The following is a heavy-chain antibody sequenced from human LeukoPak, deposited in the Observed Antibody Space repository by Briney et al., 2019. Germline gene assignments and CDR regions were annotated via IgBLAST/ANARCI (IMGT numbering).Heavy chain of an antibody. Sequence: AGVKVSCMPSRYTFTSYGISWVRQAPQQGREWMGWISAYNGNTNYAQKLQSRVTMTTDTSTSTAYMELRSQRSGDTAVYYGARDGGSDSDYYYYYGMDVWGQGTTVSVCS. J-gene: IGHJ6*02. D-gene: IGHD3-16*01. CDR1: RYTFTSYG. V-gene: IGHV1-18*01. CDR3: ARDGGSDSDYYYYYGMDV. CDR2: ISAYNGNT.